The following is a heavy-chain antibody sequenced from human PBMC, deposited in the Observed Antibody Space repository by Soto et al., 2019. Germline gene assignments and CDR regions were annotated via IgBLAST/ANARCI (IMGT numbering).Heavy chain of an antibody. CDR1: GFTFSSYS. CDR2: ISSSSSYI. Sequence: EVQLVESGGGLVKPGGSLRLSCAASGFTFSSYSMNWVRQAPGKGLEWVSSISSSSSYIYYADSVKGRFTISRDHAKNSLYLQMNSLRAEDTAVYYCAVYDYVWGSYLKDYWGQGTLVTVSS. CDR3: AVYDYVWGSYLKDY. D-gene: IGHD3-16*02. J-gene: IGHJ4*02. V-gene: IGHV3-21*01.